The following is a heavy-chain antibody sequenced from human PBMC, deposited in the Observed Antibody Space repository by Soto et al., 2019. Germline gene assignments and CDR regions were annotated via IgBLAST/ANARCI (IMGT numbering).Heavy chain of an antibody. V-gene: IGHV3-15*07. CDR1: GFTFSNAW. CDR2: IKSKTDGGTT. CDR3: TTFSYSGSYRLFDY. Sequence: GGSLRLSCAASGFTFSNAWMNWVRQAPGKGLEWVGRIKSKTDGGTTDYAAPVKGRFTISRDDSKNTLYLQMNSLKTEDTAVYYCTTFSYSGSYRLFDYWGQGTLVTVSS. D-gene: IGHD1-26*01. J-gene: IGHJ4*02.